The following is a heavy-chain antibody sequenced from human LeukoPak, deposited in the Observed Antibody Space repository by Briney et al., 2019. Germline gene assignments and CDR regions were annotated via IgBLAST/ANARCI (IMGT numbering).Heavy chain of an antibody. CDR3: ARDYFASGSYVYNWFDP. J-gene: IGHJ5*02. D-gene: IGHD3-10*01. V-gene: IGHV3-21*01. CDR1: GFTFSSYS. CDR2: ISSSSSYI. Sequence: GGSLRLSCAASGFTFSSYSMNWVRQAPGKGLEWVSSISSSSSYIYYADSMKGRFTISRDNAKNSLYLQMNSLRAEDTAVYYCARDYFASGSYVYNWFDPWGQGTLVTVSS.